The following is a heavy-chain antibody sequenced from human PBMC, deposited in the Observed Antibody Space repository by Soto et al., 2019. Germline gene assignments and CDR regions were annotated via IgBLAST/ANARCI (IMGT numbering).Heavy chain of an antibody. CDR2: IYYSGST. J-gene: IGHJ5*02. CDR1: GGSISSGDYY. CDR3: AREIYDFWSGYYRYNWFDP. V-gene: IGHV4-30-4*01. D-gene: IGHD3-3*01. Sequence: PSETLSLTCTVSGGSISSGDYYWSWIRQPPGKGLEWIGYIYYSGSTYYNPSLKSRVTISVDTSKNQFSLKLSSVTAADTAVYYCAREIYDFWSGYYRYNWFDPWGQGTLVTVSS.